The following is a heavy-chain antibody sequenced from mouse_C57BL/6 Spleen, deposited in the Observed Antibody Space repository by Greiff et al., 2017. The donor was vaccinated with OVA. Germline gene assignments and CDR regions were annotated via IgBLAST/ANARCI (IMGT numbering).Heavy chain of an antibody. Sequence: VQVVESGPGLVAPSQSLSITCTVSGFSLTSYGVSWVRQPPGKGLEWLGVIWGDGSTNYHSALISRLSISKDNSKSQVFLKLNSLQTDDTATYYCAKPGVTMITTGSYWYFDVWGTGTTVTVSS. CDR3: AKPGVTMITTGSYWYFDV. CDR1: GFSLTSYG. D-gene: IGHD2-4*01. V-gene: IGHV2-3*01. CDR2: IWGDGST. J-gene: IGHJ1*03.